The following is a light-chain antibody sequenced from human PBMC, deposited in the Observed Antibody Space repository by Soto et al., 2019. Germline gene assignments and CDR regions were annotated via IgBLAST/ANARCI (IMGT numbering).Light chain of an antibody. CDR3: LSYTSSVTYV. Sequence: QSVLTQPASVSGSPGQSITISCTGTSSDVGGYNYVSWYQQNPGKAPKLIIYDVSNRPSGVSNRFSASKSGNTASLTISGLQAEDEADYYCLSYTSSVTYVFGTGTKLTVL. J-gene: IGLJ1*01. CDR1: SSDVGGYNY. CDR2: DVS. V-gene: IGLV2-14*01.